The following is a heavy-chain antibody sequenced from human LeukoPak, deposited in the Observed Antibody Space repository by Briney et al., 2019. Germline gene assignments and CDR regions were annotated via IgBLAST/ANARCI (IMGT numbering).Heavy chain of an antibody. CDR3: ARAPNYYYDSSGFL. D-gene: IGHD3-22*01. V-gene: IGHV4-34*01. CDR1: GGSISSYY. J-gene: IGHJ4*02. CDR2: INHSGST. Sequence: SETLSLTCTVSGGSISSYYWSWIRQPPGKGLEWIGEINHSGSTNYNPSLKSRATISVDTSKNQFSLKLSSVTAADTAVYYCARAPNYYYDSSGFLWGQGTLVTVSS.